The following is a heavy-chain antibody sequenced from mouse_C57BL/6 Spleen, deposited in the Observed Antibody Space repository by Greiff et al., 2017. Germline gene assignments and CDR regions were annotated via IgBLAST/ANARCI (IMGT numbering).Heavy chain of an antibody. Sequence: EVQLQQSGPELVKPGASVKIPCKASGYTFTDYNMDWVKQSHGKSLEWIGDINPNNGGTIYNQKFKGKATLTVDKSSSPAYMELRSLTSEDTAGYYGARLGLDCDDDGGFAYWGQGTLVTVSA. CDR3: ARLGLDCDDDGGFAY. J-gene: IGHJ3*01. D-gene: IGHD2-4*01. CDR2: INPNNGGT. V-gene: IGHV1-18*01. CDR1: GYTFTDYN.